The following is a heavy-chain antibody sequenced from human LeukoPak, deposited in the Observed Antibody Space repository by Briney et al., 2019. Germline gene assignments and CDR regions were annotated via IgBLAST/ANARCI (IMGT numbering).Heavy chain of an antibody. CDR3: ARDYGDYEPTYYFDY. J-gene: IGHJ4*02. Sequence: ASVKVSCKASGYTFTSYGISWVRQAPGQGLEWMGWISAYNGNTNYAQKLQGRVTMTTDTSTSTAYMELRSLRSDDTAVYYCARDYGDYEPTYYFDYWGQGTLVTLSS. CDR1: GYTFTSYG. CDR2: ISAYNGNT. V-gene: IGHV1-18*01. D-gene: IGHD4-17*01.